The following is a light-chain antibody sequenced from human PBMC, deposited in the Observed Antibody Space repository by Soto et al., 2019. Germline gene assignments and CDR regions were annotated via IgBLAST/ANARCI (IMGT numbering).Light chain of an antibody. CDR3: QQYGSSPSP. V-gene: IGKV3-20*01. CDR2: GAS. CDR1: QSVSSSY. J-gene: IGKJ5*01. Sequence: EIVVTQSPRTLSLSPEERATLSCRASQSVSSSYLAWYQQKPGQAPRLLIYGASSRATGIPDRFSGSGSGTDFTLTISRLEPEDFAVYYCQQYGSSPSPFGQGTRLEI.